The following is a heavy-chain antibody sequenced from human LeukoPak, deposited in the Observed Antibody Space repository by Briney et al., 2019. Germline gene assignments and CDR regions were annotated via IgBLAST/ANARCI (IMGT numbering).Heavy chain of an antibody. J-gene: IGHJ4*02. V-gene: IGHV1-2*02. Sequence: GSSVKVSCKASGGTFSSYAISWVRQAPGQGLEWMGWVNANNGDTRYAQKFQGRVTMTRDTSISTTYMELSGLRSDDTAVYYCARSYSSSSGVFYSWGQGTLVTVSS. CDR2: VNANNGDT. CDR3: ARSYSSSSGVFYS. CDR1: GGTFSSYA. D-gene: IGHD6-6*01.